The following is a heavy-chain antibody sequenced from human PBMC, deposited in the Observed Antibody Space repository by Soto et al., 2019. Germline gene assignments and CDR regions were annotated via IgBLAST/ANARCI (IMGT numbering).Heavy chain of an antibody. CDR2: IKQDGSEK. CDR3: ARDCARYSYPYGMDV. J-gene: IGHJ6*02. V-gene: IGHV3-7*01. Sequence: PGGSLRLSCAASGFTFSSYWMSWVRQAPGKGLEWVANIKQDGSEKYYVDSVKGRFTISRDNAKNSLYLQMNSLRAEDTAVYYCARDCARYSYPYGMDVWGQGTTVTVS. CDR1: GFTFSSYW. D-gene: IGHD5-18*01.